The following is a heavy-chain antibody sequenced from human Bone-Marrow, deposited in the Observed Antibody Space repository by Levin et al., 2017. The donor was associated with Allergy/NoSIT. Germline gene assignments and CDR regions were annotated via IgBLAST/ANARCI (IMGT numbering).Heavy chain of an antibody. CDR3: ARVIIRKSTSSAYGLDV. V-gene: IGHV4-59*01. J-gene: IGHJ6*02. D-gene: IGHD2-2*01. CDR1: GGSISNSY. Sequence: SQTLSLTCTVSGGSISNSYWSWIRQPPGKGLEWIGYIYYSGSTSYNPSLKSRVTISVDTSKNHFSLKLSSVTAADTAVYYCARVIIRKSTSSAYGLDVWGRGTTVTVTS. CDR2: IYYSGST.